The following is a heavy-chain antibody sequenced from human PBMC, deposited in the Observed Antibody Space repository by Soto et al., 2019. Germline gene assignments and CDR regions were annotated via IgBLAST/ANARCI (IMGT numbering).Heavy chain of an antibody. CDR2: INAGNGNT. CDR1: GYTFTSYA. CDR3: ARRSSGRDGYLRNYYFDY. V-gene: IGHV1-3*01. Sequence: GASVKVSCKASGYTFTSYAMHWVRQAPGQRLEWMGWINAGNGNTKYSQKFQGRVTITRDTSASTAYMELSSLRSEDTAVYYCARRSSGRDGYLRNYYFDYWGQGTLVTVSS. D-gene: IGHD3-10*01. J-gene: IGHJ4*02.